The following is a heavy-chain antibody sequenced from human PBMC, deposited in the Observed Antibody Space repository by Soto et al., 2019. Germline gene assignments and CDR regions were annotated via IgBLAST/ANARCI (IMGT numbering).Heavy chain of an antibody. CDR2: IIPIFGTA. J-gene: IGHJ4*02. CDR1: GVTFSSYA. V-gene: IGHV1-69*06. CDR3: ASGTQGYSYGRTSLNY. D-gene: IGHD5-18*01. Sequence: SVKVSCKASGVTFSSYAISWVRQAPGQGLEWMGGIIPIFGTANYAQKFQGRVTITADKSTSTAYMELSSLRSEDTAVYYCASGTQGYSYGRTSLNYWGQGTLVTVSS.